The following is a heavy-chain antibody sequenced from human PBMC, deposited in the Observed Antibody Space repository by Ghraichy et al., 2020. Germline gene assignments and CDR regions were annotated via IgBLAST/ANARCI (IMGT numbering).Heavy chain of an antibody. CDR2: ISGSGGST. J-gene: IGHJ6*02. CDR3: AKSGEPSSSWYVVEYYYYYGMDV. D-gene: IGHD6-13*01. V-gene: IGHV3-23*01. CDR1: GFTFSSYA. Sequence: GGSLRLSCAASGFTFSSYAMSWVRQAPGKGLEWVSAISGSGGSTYYADSVKGRFTISRDNSKNTLYLQMNSLRAEDTAVYYCAKSGEPSSSWYVVEYYYYYGMDVWGQGTTVTVSS.